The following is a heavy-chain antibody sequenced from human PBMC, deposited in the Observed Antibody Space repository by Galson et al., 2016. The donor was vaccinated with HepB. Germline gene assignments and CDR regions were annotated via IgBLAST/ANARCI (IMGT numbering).Heavy chain of an antibody. J-gene: IGHJ5*02. D-gene: IGHD2-2*01. CDR2: IDPSGGTT. Sequence: SVKVSCKASGYIFTRYYMHWVRQVPGQGLEWMGIIDPSGGTTNYAQKFQGRVTMTRDTSTSTVYLGLSSLRSEDTAVYYGAREGVVVVPAANIGFDPWGQGTLVTVSP. V-gene: IGHV1-46*01. CDR3: AREGVVVVPAANIGFDP. CDR1: GYIFTRYY.